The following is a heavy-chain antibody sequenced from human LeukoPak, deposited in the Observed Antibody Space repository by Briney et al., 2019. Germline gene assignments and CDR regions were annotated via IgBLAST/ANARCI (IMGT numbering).Heavy chain of an antibody. CDR3: ARQLLWFGELQPFDY. J-gene: IGHJ4*02. V-gene: IGHV4-4*07. Sequence: PSETLSLTCTVSGGSISSYYWSWIRQPAGKGLEWIGRIYTSGSTNYNPSLKSRVTMSVDTSKNQFSLKLSSVTAADTAVYYCARQLLWFGELQPFDYWGQGTLVTVSS. D-gene: IGHD3-10*01. CDR1: GGSISSYY. CDR2: IYTSGST.